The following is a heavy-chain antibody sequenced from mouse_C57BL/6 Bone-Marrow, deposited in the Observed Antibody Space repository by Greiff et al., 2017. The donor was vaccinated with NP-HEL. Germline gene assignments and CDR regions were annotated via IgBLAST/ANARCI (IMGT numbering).Heavy chain of an antibody. CDR2: IHPNSGST. J-gene: IGHJ3*01. Sequence: VQLQQPGAELVKPGASVKLSCKASGYTFTSYWMHWVKQRPGQGLEWIGMIHPNSGSTNYNEKFKSKATLTVDKSSSTAYMQLSSLTSEDSAVYYCAKGDYGSSYTFSWFAYWGQGTLVTVSA. V-gene: IGHV1-64*01. D-gene: IGHD1-1*01. CDR1: GYTFTSYW. CDR3: AKGDYGSSYTFSWFAY.